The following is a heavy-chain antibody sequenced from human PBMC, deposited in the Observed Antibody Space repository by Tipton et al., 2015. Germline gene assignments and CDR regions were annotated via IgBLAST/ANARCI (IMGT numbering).Heavy chain of an antibody. CDR2: ISYDGSNK. CDR3: AKAVESSGYWGLGD. CDR1: GFTCSNYG. Sequence: SLRLSCAASGFTCSNYGMHWVRQAPGKGLEWVALISYDGSNKYYGKSVKGRFTISRDNSNSTLYLQMNSLRAEDTAVYYCAKAVESSGYWGLGDWGQGTLVIVSS. J-gene: IGHJ4*02. D-gene: IGHD3-22*01. V-gene: IGHV3-30*18.